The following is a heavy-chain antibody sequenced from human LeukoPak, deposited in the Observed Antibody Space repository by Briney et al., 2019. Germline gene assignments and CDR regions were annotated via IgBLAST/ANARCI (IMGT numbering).Heavy chain of an antibody. J-gene: IGHJ4*02. D-gene: IGHD3-10*01. CDR2: VYYSGGT. V-gene: IGHV4-59*01. CDR1: GGSISPYY. Sequence: SETLSLTCTVSGGSISPYYWSWIRQPPGKGLEFIGYVYYSGGTNYNPSLKSRVTISVDTSKNQFSLKLSSVTAADTAVYYCARGAYYYDSGDWGQGTLVTVSS. CDR3: ARGAYYYDSGD.